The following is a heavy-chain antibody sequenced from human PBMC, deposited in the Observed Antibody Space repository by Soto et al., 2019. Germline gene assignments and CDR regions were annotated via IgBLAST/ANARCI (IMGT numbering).Heavy chain of an antibody. V-gene: IGHV3-33*01. Sequence: GGSLRLSCAASGFTFSSYGMHWVRQAPGKGLEWVAVIWYDGSNKYYADSVKGRFTISRDNSKNTLYLQMNSLRAEDTAVYYCARDPLGLFSEAYFDYWGQGTLVTVSS. CDR1: GFTFSSYG. J-gene: IGHJ4*02. D-gene: IGHD2-21*01. CDR2: IWYDGSNK. CDR3: ARDPLGLFSEAYFDY.